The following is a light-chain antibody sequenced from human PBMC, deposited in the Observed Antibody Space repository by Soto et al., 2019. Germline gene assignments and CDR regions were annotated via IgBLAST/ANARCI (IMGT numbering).Light chain of an antibody. CDR1: KSVSSN. J-gene: IGKJ1*01. CDR2: GAS. CDR3: QQYNNWPPWT. V-gene: IGKV3-15*01. Sequence: EIVMTQSPATLSVSPGERATLSCRASKSVSSNLAWYQQKPGQAPRLLIYGASTRATGIPARFSGSGSGTESTLTISSLQSEDFAVYYCQQYNNWPPWTFGQGTKVDIK.